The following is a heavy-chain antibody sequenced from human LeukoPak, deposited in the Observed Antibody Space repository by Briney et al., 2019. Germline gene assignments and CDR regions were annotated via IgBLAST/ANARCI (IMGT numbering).Heavy chain of an antibody. Sequence: GGSLRLSCAASGFTFSSYYMFWVRQAPGKGLAWVSTIKGDETSTKYADSVRGRFTVSRDNARNTLYLQLNSLRAEDTAIYYCAMGYRSAYSWDFWGQGTLVTVSS. J-gene: IGHJ4*02. V-gene: IGHV3-74*03. CDR3: AMGYRSAYSWDF. CDR2: IKGDETST. CDR1: GFTFSSYY. D-gene: IGHD5-18*01.